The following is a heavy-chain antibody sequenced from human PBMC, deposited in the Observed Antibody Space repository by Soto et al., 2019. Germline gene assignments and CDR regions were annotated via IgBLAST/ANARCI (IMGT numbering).Heavy chain of an antibody. J-gene: IGHJ6*03. V-gene: IGHV2-26*01. Sequence: QVTLKESGPVLVKPTETLTLTCTVSGFSLSNARMGVSWIRQPPGKALEWLAHIFSNDEKSYNTSLKNRLTISKDPSKSQVVLTVTNMDPVDTATYYCARILRGGSWPDYYDFMDGWGYGTTVTVSS. CDR2: IFSNDEK. CDR1: GFSLSNARMG. CDR3: ARILRGGSWPDYYDFMDG. D-gene: IGHD2-15*01.